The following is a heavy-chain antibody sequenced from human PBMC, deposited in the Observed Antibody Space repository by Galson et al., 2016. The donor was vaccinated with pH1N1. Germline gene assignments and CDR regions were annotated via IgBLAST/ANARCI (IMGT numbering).Heavy chain of an antibody. V-gene: IGHV1-24*01. CDR3: ATEYRGSYYVPRYFDL. CDR1: GYTLSELA. CDR2: FDPEDDKP. Sequence: SVKVSCKVSGYTLSELAIHWVRQTPGKGLEWMGGFDPEDDKPFYAQTFEGRVTMTQDTSTDTAYMQLSSPTSDDAAVYYCATEYRGSYYVPRYFDLWGLGTLVSVLS. J-gene: IGHJ2*01. D-gene: IGHD1-26*01.